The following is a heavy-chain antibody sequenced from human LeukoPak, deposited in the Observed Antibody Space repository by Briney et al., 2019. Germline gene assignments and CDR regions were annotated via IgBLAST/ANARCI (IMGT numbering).Heavy chain of an antibody. CDR2: ISSNGGST. CDR3: ARDYSTGWYYFDY. CDR1: GFTISSYA. Sequence: GGSLRLSCAASGFTISSYAMHWVRQAPGKGLEYISGISSNGGSTYYSISVKGRFTISRDNSKNTLYLQMGSLTAEDMAVYYCARDYSTGWYYFDYWGQGTLVTVSS. D-gene: IGHD6-19*01. V-gene: IGHV3-64*01. J-gene: IGHJ4*02.